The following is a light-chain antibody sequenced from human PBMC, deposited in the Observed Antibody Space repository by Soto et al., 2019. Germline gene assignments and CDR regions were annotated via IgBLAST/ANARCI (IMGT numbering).Light chain of an antibody. CDR3: CSYATSHSYV. CDR2: DVS. CDR1: SSDIGAYNY. Sequence: QSVLTQPRSVSGSPGQSVTISCTGTSSDIGAYNYVSWHQQHPGKAPKVMIYDVSKRPSGVPDRFSGSKSGDTASLTISGLQPEDEADYYCCSYATSHSYVFGTGTKVTVL. V-gene: IGLV2-11*01. J-gene: IGLJ1*01.